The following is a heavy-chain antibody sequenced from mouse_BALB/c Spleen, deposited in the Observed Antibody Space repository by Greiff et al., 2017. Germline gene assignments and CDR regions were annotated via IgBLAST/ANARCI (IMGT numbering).Heavy chain of an antibody. J-gene: IGHJ3*01. Sequence: LQQSGGGLVQPGGSMKLSCVASGFTFSSYWMSWVRQSPEKGLEWVAEIRLKSDNYATHYAESVKGKFTISRDDSKSRLYLQMNSLRAEDTGIYYCTDGNSFAYWGQGTLVTVSA. CDR1: GFTFSSYW. D-gene: IGHD2-1*01. CDR3: TDGNSFAY. CDR2: IRLKSDNYAT. V-gene: IGHV6-3*01.